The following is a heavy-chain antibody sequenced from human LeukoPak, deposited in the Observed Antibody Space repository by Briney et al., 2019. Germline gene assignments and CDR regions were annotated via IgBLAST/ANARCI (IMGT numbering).Heavy chain of an antibody. CDR3: ARVIYYGSGSFFDY. V-gene: IGHV1-8*01. Sequence: ASVKVSCKASGYTFTSYDINWVRQATGQGLEWMGWMNPNSSNTGYAQKFQGRVTMTRNTSISTAYMELSSLRSEDTAVYYCARVIYYGSGSFFDYWGQGTLVTVSS. CDR2: MNPNSSNT. CDR1: GYTFTSYD. D-gene: IGHD3-10*01. J-gene: IGHJ4*02.